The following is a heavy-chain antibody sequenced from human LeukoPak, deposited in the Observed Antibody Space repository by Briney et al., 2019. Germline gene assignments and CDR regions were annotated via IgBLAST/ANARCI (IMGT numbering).Heavy chain of an antibody. CDR2: ISAYNGNT. D-gene: IGHD2-2*01. J-gene: IGHJ4*02. CDR1: GYTFISYG. CDR3: AREQEVPAANFDY. V-gene: IGHV1-18*01. Sequence: ASVKVSFKASGYTFISYGISWVRQAPGQGLEGVGWISAYNGNTNYAQKLQGRVTMTTDTSTSTAYMELRSLRSDDTAVYYCAREQEVPAANFDYWGRGHLVTVSS.